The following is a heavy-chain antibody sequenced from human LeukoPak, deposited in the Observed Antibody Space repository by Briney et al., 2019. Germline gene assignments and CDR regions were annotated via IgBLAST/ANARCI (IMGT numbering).Heavy chain of an antibody. D-gene: IGHD6-6*01. J-gene: IGHJ4*02. Sequence: GRSLRLSCAASGFTFSSYGMHGVRQAPGKGLEWVAVIWYDGSNKYYADSVKGRFTISRDNSKNTLYLQMNSLRAEDTAVYYCAREGGIAARPRVLDYRGQGTLVTVSS. CDR1: GFTFSSYG. CDR2: IWYDGSNK. CDR3: AREGGIAARPRVLDY. V-gene: IGHV3-33*01.